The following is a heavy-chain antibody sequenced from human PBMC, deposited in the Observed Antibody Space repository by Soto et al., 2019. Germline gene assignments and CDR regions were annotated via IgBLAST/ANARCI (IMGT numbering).Heavy chain of an antibody. J-gene: IGHJ4*02. CDR3: ARVGWGGDS. V-gene: IGHV4-61*01. Sequence: QVQLQESGPGLVKPSETLSLTCSVSGGSVSSGSYHCSWIRQPPGKGLEWIGFKPSTGSPDYYPYLTSRVVISKDRSKNQFSLKLSYVTAADTAVSFCARVGWGGDSGGQGTLVPVSS. D-gene: IGHD7-27*01. CDR2: KPSTGSP. CDR1: GGSVSSGSYH.